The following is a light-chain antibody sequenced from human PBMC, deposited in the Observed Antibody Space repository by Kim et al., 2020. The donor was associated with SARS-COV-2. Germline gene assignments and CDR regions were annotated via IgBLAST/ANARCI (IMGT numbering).Light chain of an antibody. CDR1: QSVSSN. CDR2: GAS. Sequence: VSPGERATLSCRASQSVSSNLAWYKQKPGQAPRRLIYGASTRATGIPARFSGSGSGTEFTLTISSLQSEDFAVYYCQQHNNWPRTFGQGTKVDIK. V-gene: IGKV3-15*01. J-gene: IGKJ1*01. CDR3: QQHNNWPRT.